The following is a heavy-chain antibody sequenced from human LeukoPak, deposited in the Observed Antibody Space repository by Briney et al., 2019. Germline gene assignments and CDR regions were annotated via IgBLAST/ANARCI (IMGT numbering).Heavy chain of an antibody. CDR2: INPNTGAT. J-gene: IGHJ4*02. V-gene: IGHV1-2*02. CDR3: ARDRVGSGWPRPFYFEV. D-gene: IGHD6-19*01. Sequence: ASLKVSCKPSGYTFTGYYLHWVRQAPGQALEWMGWINPNTGATVYAQTFQGRVTMSRDTSISTAYLDLSGLRFDDTAVYYCARDRVGSGWPRPFYFEVWGQGTLVTVSS. CDR1: GYTFTGYY.